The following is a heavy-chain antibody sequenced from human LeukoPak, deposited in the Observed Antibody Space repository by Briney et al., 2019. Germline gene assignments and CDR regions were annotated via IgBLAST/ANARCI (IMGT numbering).Heavy chain of an antibody. CDR2: VYPGDSDT. CDR1: GYAFTNYW. CDR3: ARHRAAADGAGVDL. V-gene: IGHV5-51*01. J-gene: IGHJ5*02. Sequence: GESLKISRKASGYAFTNYWIGWVRQMPGKGLEWMGIVYPGDSDTRYSRSFQGQVTISADKSVTTAYLQWGSLTASDTAMYYCARHRAAADGAGVDLWGQGTLVTVSS. D-gene: IGHD6-25*01.